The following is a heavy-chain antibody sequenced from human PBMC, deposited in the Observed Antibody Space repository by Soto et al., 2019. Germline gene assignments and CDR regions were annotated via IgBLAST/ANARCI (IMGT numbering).Heavy chain of an antibody. V-gene: IGHV3-23*01. D-gene: IGHD3-3*01. CDR1: GFTFSSYA. Sequence: GGSLRLSCAASGFTFSSYAMSWVRQAPGKGLEWVSAISGNGSSTYYADYVKGRFTISRDNAKNTLYLQMISLRADDTAVYYCARGEDDCWSGRQYYYYYMDVWGKGTTVTVSS. CDR3: ARGEDDCWSGRQYYYYYMDV. J-gene: IGHJ6*03. CDR2: ISGNGSST.